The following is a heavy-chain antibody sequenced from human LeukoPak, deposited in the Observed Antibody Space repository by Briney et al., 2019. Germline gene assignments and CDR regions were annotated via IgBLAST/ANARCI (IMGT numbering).Heavy chain of an antibody. Sequence: SETLSLTCTVSGGSISSGDYYWSWIRQPPGKGLEWIGYIYYSGSTYYNPSLKSRVTISVDTYKNQFSLKLSSVTAADTAVYYCARGLIEKDYYDSSGLFDYWGQGTLVTVSS. CDR1: GGSISSGDYY. CDR3: ARGLIEKDYYDSSGLFDY. D-gene: IGHD3-22*01. V-gene: IGHV4-30-4*08. CDR2: IYYSGST. J-gene: IGHJ4*02.